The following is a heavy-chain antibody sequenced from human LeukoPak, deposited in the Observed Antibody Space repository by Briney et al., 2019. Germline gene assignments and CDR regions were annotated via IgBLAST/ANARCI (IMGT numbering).Heavy chain of an antibody. CDR2: IIPIFGIA. CDR1: GGTFSSYA. V-gene: IGHV1-69*04. CDR3: ARDGYDSSGYYPAESDY. Sequence: ASVKVSCKASGGTFSSYAISWVRQAPGQGLEWMGRIIPIFGIANYAQKFQGRVTITADKSTSTAYMELSSLRSEDTAVYYCARDGYDSSGYYPAESDYWGQGTLVTVSS. J-gene: IGHJ4*02. D-gene: IGHD3-22*01.